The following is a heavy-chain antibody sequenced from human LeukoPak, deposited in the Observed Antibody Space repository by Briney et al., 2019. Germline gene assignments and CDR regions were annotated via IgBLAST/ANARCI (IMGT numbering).Heavy chain of an antibody. Sequence: GGSLRLPCTASGFTFSDSAMTGVRQAPGKGLEWVSAISTSGGDAIYTDSVKDRFTIPRDNPKNTLYLQMNSLRAEDTDIYYCAKGGSYAPLDIWGQGTLVTVSS. J-gene: IGHJ4*02. D-gene: IGHD1-26*01. CDR1: GFTFSDSA. CDR2: ISTSGGDA. CDR3: AKGGSYAPLDI. V-gene: IGHV3-23*01.